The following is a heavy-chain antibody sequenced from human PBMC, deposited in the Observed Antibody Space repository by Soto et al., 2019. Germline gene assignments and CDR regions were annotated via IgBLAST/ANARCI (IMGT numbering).Heavy chain of an antibody. CDR3: AGNLVGAQFDP. J-gene: IGHJ5*02. Sequence: PSETLSLTCTVSGGSISSYYWSWIRQPPGKGLEWIGYIYYSGSTNYNPSLKSRVTISVDTSKNQFSLKLSSVTAADTAVYYCAGNLVGAQFDPWGQGTLVTVS. D-gene: IGHD1-26*01. CDR1: GGSISSYY. V-gene: IGHV4-59*01. CDR2: IYYSGST.